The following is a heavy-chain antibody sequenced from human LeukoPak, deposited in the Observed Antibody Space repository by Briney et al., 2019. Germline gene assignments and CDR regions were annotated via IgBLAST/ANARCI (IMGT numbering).Heavy chain of an antibody. Sequence: PSETLSLTCTVSGGTISRSAYYWGWIRQPPGKGLEWIGHIYYSGNTYYNPSLKSRVTISVDTSKNQFSLKLHSVTAADTAVYYCARVRAAAIPYYFDYWGQGNLVTVSS. J-gene: IGHJ4*02. V-gene: IGHV4-39*07. CDR1: GGTISRSAYY. CDR2: IYYSGNT. CDR3: ARVRAAAIPYYFDY. D-gene: IGHD6-13*01.